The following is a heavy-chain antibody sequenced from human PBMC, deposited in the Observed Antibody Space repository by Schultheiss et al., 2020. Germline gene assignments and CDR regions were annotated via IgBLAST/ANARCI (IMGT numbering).Heavy chain of an antibody. D-gene: IGHD6-6*01. V-gene: IGHV4-31*03. CDR3: ARDARARISSSPTGMDV. CDR1: GGSISSGGYY. J-gene: IGHJ6*02. Sequence: SETLSLTCTVSGGSISSGGYYWSWIRQHPGKGLEWIGYIYYSGSTYYNPSLKSRVTISVDTSKNQFSLKLSSVTAADTAVYYCARDARARISSSPTGMDVWGQGTTVTV. CDR2: IYYSGST.